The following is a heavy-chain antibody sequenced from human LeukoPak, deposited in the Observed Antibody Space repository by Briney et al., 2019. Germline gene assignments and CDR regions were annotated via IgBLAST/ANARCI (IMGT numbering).Heavy chain of an antibody. V-gene: IGHV3-11*01. D-gene: IGHD3-22*01. Sequence: PGGSLRLSCAASGFTFSDYYMSWIRQAPGKGLEWVSYISSSGSTIYYADSVKGRFTISRDNAKNSLYLQMNSLRAEDTAVYYCARDSLPYYYDSSGFDYWGQGTLVTVSS. CDR3: ARDSLPYYYDSSGFDY. J-gene: IGHJ4*02. CDR2: ISSSGSTI. CDR1: GFTFSDYY.